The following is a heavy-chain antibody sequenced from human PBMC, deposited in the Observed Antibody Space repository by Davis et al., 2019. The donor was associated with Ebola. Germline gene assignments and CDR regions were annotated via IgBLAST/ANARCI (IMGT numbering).Heavy chain of an antibody. CDR1: GFTVSSNY. V-gene: IGHV3-53*01. CDR3: ASGQTRSSSVDY. D-gene: IGHD3/OR15-3a*01. J-gene: IGHJ4*02. CDR2: IYSGGDI. Sequence: GESLKISCAASGFTVSSNYMSWVRQPPGKGLEWVSVIYSGGDIYYADSVKGRFTISRDNSQNTVYLQMNSLRAEETAMFYCASGQTRSSSVDYWGQGTLVTVSS.